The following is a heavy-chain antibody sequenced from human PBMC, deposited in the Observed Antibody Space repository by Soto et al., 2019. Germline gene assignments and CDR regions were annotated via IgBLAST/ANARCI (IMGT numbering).Heavy chain of an antibody. CDR3: ARDHERGSTSYQAYCGGDCYSNLDY. J-gene: IGHJ4*02. CDR1: GFTFSSYG. V-gene: IGHV3-33*01. Sequence: GGSLRLSCAASGFTFSSYGMHWVRQAPGKGLEWVAVIWYDGSNKYYADSVKGRFTISRDNSKNTLYLQMNSLRAEDTAVYYCARDHERGSTSYQAYCGGDCYSNLDYWGQGTLVTVSS. D-gene: IGHD2-21*02. CDR2: IWYDGSNK.